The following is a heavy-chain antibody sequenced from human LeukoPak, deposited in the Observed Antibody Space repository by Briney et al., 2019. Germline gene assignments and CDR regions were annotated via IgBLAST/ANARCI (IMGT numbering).Heavy chain of an antibody. CDR2: TWHDGINK. D-gene: IGHD3-3*01. CDR3: AKDHDF. J-gene: IGHJ4*02. V-gene: IGHV3-33*06. Sequence: GGSLRLSCAASGFTFSNYGMHWVRQAPGKGLEWVAVTWHDGINKDYADSVKGRFTISRDNSKNTLYLQMNSLRVKDTAVYYCAKDHDFWGQGTLVTVSS. CDR1: GFTFSNYG.